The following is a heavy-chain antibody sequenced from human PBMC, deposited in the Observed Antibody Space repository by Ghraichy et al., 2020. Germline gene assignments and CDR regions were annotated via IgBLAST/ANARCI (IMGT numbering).Heavy chain of an antibody. J-gene: IGHJ4*02. V-gene: IGHV3-30*03. Sequence: GGSLRLSCAASGFTFSSYGMHWVRQAPGKGLEWVAVISYDGSNKYYADSVKGRFTISRDNSKNTLYLQMNSLRAEDTAVYYCASSTPSEDYWGQGTLVTVSS. CDR3: ASSTPSEDY. D-gene: IGHD5/OR15-5a*01. CDR2: ISYDGSNK. CDR1: GFTFSSYG.